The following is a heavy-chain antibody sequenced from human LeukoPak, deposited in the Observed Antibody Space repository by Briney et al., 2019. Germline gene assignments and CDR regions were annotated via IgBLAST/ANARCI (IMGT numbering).Heavy chain of an antibody. CDR2: IYYSGST. Sequence: HPSETLSLTCTVSGDSISSGTYYWNWIRQHPGKGLEWIGYIYYSGSTYYNPSLKSRVSMSVDTSKNQFSLKLSSVTAADTAVYYCARDARGSSSLQYWGQGTQVTVSS. D-gene: IGHD2-2*01. V-gene: IGHV4-31*03. CDR3: ARDARGSSSLQY. J-gene: IGHJ1*01. CDR1: GDSISSGTYY.